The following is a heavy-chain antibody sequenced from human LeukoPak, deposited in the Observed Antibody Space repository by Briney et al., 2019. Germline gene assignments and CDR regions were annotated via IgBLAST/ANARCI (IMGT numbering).Heavy chain of an antibody. V-gene: IGHV3-21*01. D-gene: IGHD1-20*01. J-gene: IGHJ4*02. CDR3: ASFTITGSDDY. CDR1: GFTFSSYS. Sequence: GGSLRLSCAASGFTFSSYSMNWVRQAPGKGLEWVSSISSSSSYIYYADSVKGRFTIYRDNAKKSLYLQMNSLRAEDTAVYYCASFTITGSDDYWGQGTLVTVSS. CDR2: ISSSSSYI.